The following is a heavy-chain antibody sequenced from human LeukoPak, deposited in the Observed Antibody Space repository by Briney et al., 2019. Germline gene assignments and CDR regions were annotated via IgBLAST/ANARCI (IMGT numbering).Heavy chain of an antibody. CDR1: GFTFSSYW. D-gene: IGHD3-3*01. CDR3: ARAGWSGYTFDP. J-gene: IGHJ5*02. Sequence: GGSLRLSCAASGFTFSSYWMSWVRQAPGKGLEWVANIKQDGSQKYYVDSVKGRFSISRDNAKNSLYLQMNSLRAEDTAVYNCARAGWSGYTFDPWGQGTLVTVSS. V-gene: IGHV3-7*01. CDR2: IKQDGSQK.